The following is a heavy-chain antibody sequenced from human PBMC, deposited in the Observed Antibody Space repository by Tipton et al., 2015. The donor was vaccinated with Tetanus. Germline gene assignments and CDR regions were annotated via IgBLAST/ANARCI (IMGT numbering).Heavy chain of an antibody. CDR1: GYSISSGYY. D-gene: IGHD3-10*01. J-gene: IGHJ4*02. Sequence: TLSLTCAVSGYSISSGYYWGWIRQPPGKGLEWIGSIYHSGSTYYNPSLKSRVTISVDTSKNQFSLKLSSVTAADTAVYYCARGLYYYGSGSFPFDYWGQGTLVTVSS. CDR3: ARGLYYYGSGSFPFDY. V-gene: IGHV4-38-2*01. CDR2: IYHSGST.